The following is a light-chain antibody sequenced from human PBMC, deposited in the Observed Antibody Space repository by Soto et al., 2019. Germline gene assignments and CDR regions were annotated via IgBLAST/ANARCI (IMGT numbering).Light chain of an antibody. CDR3: QQYSALWT. J-gene: IGKJ1*01. CDR1: QSITSG. Sequence: IQMTQSPSTLSASVGDTVTITCRASQSITSGLAWYQQQPGRAPKLLIYTASSLESGVPSRFSGSGYGTEFTLTISSLLPDDFATYYCQQYSALWTFGQGTKVEIK. V-gene: IGKV1-5*03. CDR2: TAS.